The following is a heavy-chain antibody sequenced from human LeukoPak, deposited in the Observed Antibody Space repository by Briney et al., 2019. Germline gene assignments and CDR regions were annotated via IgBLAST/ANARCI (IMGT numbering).Heavy chain of an antibody. CDR1: GFTFSTSS. D-gene: IGHD2-15*01. CDR2: MSGDGNHY. J-gene: IGHJ4*02. CDR3: ARGSVATPPSFNY. Sequence: GGSLRLSCAASGFTFSTSSMQWVRQAPGKGLEWLAVMSGDGNHYSYGDSVQGRLSISRDNSKNTLYLHMKSLRVEDTAFYYCARGSVATPPSFNYWGQGTLVTVSS. V-gene: IGHV3-30-3*01.